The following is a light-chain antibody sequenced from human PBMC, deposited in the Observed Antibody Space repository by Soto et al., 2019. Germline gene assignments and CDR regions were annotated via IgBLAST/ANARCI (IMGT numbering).Light chain of an antibody. CDR2: EVT. CDR1: YSDVGGYDY. Sequence: TYSDVGGYDYVSWYQQHPDKAPTLMIYEVTKRPSGVSNRFSGSESGNTASLTISGLQPEDEIDYYCTSHTCGSTRAFGSGTKAPS. V-gene: IGLV2-14*01. J-gene: IGLJ1*01. CDR3: TSHTCGSTRA.